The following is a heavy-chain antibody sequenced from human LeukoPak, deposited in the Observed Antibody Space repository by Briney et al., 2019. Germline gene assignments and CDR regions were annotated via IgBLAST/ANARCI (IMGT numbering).Heavy chain of an antibody. CDR3: ARDQRGGYHY. CDR2: IYYSGST. V-gene: IGHV4-39*07. D-gene: IGHD5-18*01. CDR1: GGSIGTYY. Sequence: SETLSLTCTVSGGSIGTYYWGWIRQPPGKGLEWIGSIYYSGSTYYNPSLKSRVTISVDTSKNQFSLKLSSVTAADTAVYYCARDQRGGYHYWGQGTLVTVSS. J-gene: IGHJ4*02.